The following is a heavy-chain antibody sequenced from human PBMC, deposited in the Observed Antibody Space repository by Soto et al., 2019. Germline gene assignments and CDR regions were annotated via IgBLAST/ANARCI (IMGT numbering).Heavy chain of an antibody. Sequence: ASVKVSCKASGYTFTSYGISWVRQAPGQGLEGMGWFSPYNGNTNYAQKLQGRFTMTTDTSTSTAYMELRSLRSDETAVYYCARFLVVPAAMLGWFDPWGQGTLVTVSS. V-gene: IGHV1-18*01. CDR1: GYTFTSYG. CDR3: ARFLVVPAAMLGWFDP. CDR2: FSPYNGNT. J-gene: IGHJ5*02. D-gene: IGHD2-2*01.